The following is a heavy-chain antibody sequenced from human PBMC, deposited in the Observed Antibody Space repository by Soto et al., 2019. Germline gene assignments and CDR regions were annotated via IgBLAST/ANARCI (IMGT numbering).Heavy chain of an antibody. J-gene: IGHJ4*02. Sequence: GGSLRLSCAASGFAFSSYGMHWVRQAPGKGLEWVAVISYDGSNKYYADSAKGRFTISRGNSKNTLYLQMNSLRAEDTAVYYCAKVMGGYDSYFDYWGQGTLVTVSS. CDR2: ISYDGSNK. V-gene: IGHV3-30*18. CDR1: GFAFSSYG. D-gene: IGHD5-12*01. CDR3: AKVMGGYDSYFDY.